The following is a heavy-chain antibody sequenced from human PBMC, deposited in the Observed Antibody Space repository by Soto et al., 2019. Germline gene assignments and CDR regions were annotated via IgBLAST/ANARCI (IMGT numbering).Heavy chain of an antibody. Sequence: ASVKVSCKASGYTFTSYYMHWVRQAPGQGLEWMGIINPSGGSTSYAQKFQGRVTMTRDTSTSTVYMELSSLRSEDTAVYYCARGEFIEYSYGPGSGYWCQGTLVTVSS. CDR2: INPSGGST. CDR3: ARGEFIEYSYGPGSGY. CDR1: GYTFTSYY. J-gene: IGHJ4*02. V-gene: IGHV1-46*01. D-gene: IGHD5-18*01.